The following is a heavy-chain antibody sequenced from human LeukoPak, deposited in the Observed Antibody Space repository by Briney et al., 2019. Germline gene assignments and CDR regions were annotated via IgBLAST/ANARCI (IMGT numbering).Heavy chain of an antibody. V-gene: IGHV3-72*01. J-gene: IGHJ4*02. CDR2: IRHKAKTYTT. Sequence: PGGSLRLSCAASGFTFSDYYMDWVRQAPGKGLEWVGRIRHKAKTYTTEYAASVKGRFTISRDDSKTSLYLQINSLNTEDTAVYYCARASPDSSAHYYFDYWGQGSLVTVSS. D-gene: IGHD3-22*01. CDR1: GFTFSDYY. CDR3: ARASPDSSAHYYFDY.